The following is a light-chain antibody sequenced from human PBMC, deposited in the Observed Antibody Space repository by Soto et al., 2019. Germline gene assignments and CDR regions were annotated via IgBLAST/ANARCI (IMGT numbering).Light chain of an antibody. CDR3: QQYNSYWT. V-gene: IGKV1-5*03. CDR2: KAS. CDR1: QSISTW. J-gene: IGKJ1*01. Sequence: DIQMTQSPSTLSASVGDRVTITCRASQSISTWLAWYQQKQRKAPKLLIYKASSLESGVPSRFSGSGSGTEFSLTISSLQPDDFATYYCQQYNSYWTFGQGTKVEIK.